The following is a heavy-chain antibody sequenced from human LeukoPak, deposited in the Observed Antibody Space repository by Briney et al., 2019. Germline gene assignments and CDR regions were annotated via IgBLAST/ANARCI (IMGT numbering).Heavy chain of an antibody. CDR1: GYTFSSYS. D-gene: IGHD4-17*01. CDR3: ARDRYGDYKNFDY. J-gene: IGHJ4*02. CDR2: ISSSSSYI. V-gene: IGHV3-21*01. Sequence: KPGGSLRLSCAAPGYTFSSYSMNWVRQAPGKGLEWVSSISSSSSYIYYADSVKGRFTISRDNAKNSLYLQMNSLRAEDTAVYYCARDRYGDYKNFDYWGQGTLVTVSS.